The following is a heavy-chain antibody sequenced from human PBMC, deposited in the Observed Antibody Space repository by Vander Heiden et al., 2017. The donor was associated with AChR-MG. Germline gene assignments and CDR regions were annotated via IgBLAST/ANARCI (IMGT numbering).Heavy chain of an antibody. D-gene: IGHD6-19*01. CDR2: INPSGGST. CDR3: ARPRIAVAGTLSNYYYGMDV. CDR1: GYTFTSYY. J-gene: IGHJ6*02. Sequence: QVQLVQSGAEVKKPGASVKVSCKASGYTFTSYYMHWVRQAPGQGLEWMGIINPSGGSTSYAQKFQGRVTMTRDTSTSTVYMELSSLRSEDTAVYYCARPRIAVAGTLSNYYYGMDVWGQGTTVTVSS. V-gene: IGHV1-46*03.